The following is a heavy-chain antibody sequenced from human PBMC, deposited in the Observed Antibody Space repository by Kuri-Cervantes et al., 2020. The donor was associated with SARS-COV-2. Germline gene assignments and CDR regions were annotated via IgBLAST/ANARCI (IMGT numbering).Heavy chain of an antibody. J-gene: IGHJ5*02. CDR2: IWYDGSNK. D-gene: IGHD6-19*01. CDR3: ARGIQQWPLLVGWFDP. V-gene: IGHV3-33*01. Sequence: GESLKISCAASGFTFSSYGMHWVRQAPGKGLEWVAVIWYDGSNKYYADSVKGRFTISRDNSKNTLYLQMNSLRAEDTAVYYCARGIQQWPLLVGWFDPWGQGTLVTVSS. CDR1: GFTFSSYG.